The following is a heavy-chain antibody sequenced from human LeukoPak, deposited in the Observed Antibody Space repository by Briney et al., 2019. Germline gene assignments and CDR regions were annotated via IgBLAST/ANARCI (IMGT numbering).Heavy chain of an antibody. V-gene: IGHV4-39*07. Sequence: SETLSLTCTVSGGSITSSSYYWGWIRQPPGKGLEWIGSIYYSGSTHYSPSLKSRVTISVDMSKNQFSLKLSSVTAADTAVYYCARGPYYYDSSGYFFSGYYYYYMDVWGKGTTVTISS. D-gene: IGHD3-22*01. CDR1: GGSITSSSYY. J-gene: IGHJ6*03. CDR2: IYYSGST. CDR3: ARGPYYYDSSGYFFSGYYYYYMDV.